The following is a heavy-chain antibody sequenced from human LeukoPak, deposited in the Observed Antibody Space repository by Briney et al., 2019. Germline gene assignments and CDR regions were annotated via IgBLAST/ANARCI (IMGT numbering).Heavy chain of an antibody. V-gene: IGHV3-7*01. D-gene: IGHD2-21*02. J-gene: IGHJ4*02. CDR1: GFTFSRYG. CDR3: AKDIVGGGDDY. Sequence: PGGSLRLSCAASGFTFSRYGMHWVRQAPGKGLEWVANIQEDGKKENYVDSVRGRFTISRDNAKNSIYLQMNSLRVEDTAVYYCAKDIVGGGDDYWGQGTLVIVSS. CDR2: IQEDGKKE.